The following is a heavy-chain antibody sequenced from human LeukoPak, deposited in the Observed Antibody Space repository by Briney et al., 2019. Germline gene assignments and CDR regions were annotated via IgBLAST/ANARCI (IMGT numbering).Heavy chain of an antibody. CDR3: AKGGVPRYYYYGMDV. V-gene: IGHV3-23*01. J-gene: IGHJ6*02. Sequence: EGSLRLSCAASGFTFSSYAMSWVRQAPGKGLEWVSAISGSGGSTYYADSVKGRFTISRDNSKNTLYLQMNSLRAEDTAVYYCAKGGVPRYYYYGMDVWGQGTTVTVSS. CDR1: GFTFSSYA. CDR2: ISGSGGST. D-gene: IGHD3-10*01.